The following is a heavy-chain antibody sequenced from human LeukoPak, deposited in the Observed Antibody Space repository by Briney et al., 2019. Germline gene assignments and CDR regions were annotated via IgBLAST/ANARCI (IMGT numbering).Heavy chain of an antibody. D-gene: IGHD3-10*01. V-gene: IGHV3-23*01. CDR3: AKVTYGSGTYGAFDS. CDR2: ISGSCDYK. Sequence: HPGGSLRLSCAASGFTFSSHGMSWVRQAPGKGLEWVSTISGSCDYKYYADSVKGRFTISRDNSKNTLYLQMNSLRAEDTAIYYCAKVTYGSGTYGAFDSWGQGTLVTVSS. J-gene: IGHJ4*02. CDR1: GFTFSSHG.